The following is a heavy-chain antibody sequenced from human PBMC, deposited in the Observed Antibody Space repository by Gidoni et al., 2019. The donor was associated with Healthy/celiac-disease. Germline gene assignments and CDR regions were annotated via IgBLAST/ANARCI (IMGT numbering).Heavy chain of an antibody. J-gene: IGHJ4*02. Sequence: EVQLVQYGAEVKKTGESLSISCKGSGSSFTSYWISWVLQMPGKGREWMARIVPSTSYTNSSPSFQGHFTISADKSISTAYLQWSSLKASDTAMYYCARLCGGSCNWGQGTLVTVSS. CDR3: ARLCGGSCN. CDR1: GSSFTSYW. CDR2: IVPSTSYT. V-gene: IGHV5-10-1*03. D-gene: IGHD2-15*01.